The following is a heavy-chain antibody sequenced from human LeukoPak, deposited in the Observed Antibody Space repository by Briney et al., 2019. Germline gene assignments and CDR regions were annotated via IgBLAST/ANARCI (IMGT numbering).Heavy chain of an antibody. Sequence: PGGSLRLSCAASGFTFSSYWMTWVRQAPGKGLEWVANINGDGTEKYYVDSVKGRFTISRDNAKKSLYLQVNSLRAEDTAVYYCARVECRSISCYGMAFDIWGQGTMVTVSS. D-gene: IGHD2-2*01. CDR3: ARVECRSISCYGMAFDI. V-gene: IGHV3-7*01. CDR1: GFTFSSYW. J-gene: IGHJ3*02. CDR2: INGDGTEK.